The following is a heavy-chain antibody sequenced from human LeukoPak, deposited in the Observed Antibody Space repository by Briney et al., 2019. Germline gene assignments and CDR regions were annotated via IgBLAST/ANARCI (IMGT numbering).Heavy chain of an antibody. Sequence: ASVKVSCKASGYTFTSYYMHWVRQAPGQGLEWMGIINPSGGSTSYAQKFQGRVTMTRDTSTSTVYMELSSLRSEDTAVYYCARGGGDYYDSSGYYHYFDYWGQGTLVTVSS. CDR1: GYTFTSYY. V-gene: IGHV1-46*01. CDR2: INPSGGST. CDR3: ARGGGDYYDSSGYYHYFDY. J-gene: IGHJ4*02. D-gene: IGHD3-22*01.